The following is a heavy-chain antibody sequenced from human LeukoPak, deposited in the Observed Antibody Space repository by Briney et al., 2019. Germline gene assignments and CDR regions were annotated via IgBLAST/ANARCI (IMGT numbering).Heavy chain of an antibody. Sequence: SESLSLTCTVSGDSISSYYWSWIRPPPGKGVEWIGYIYYSGSTNYNPSLKSRVTISVDTSKNQFSLKLGSVTAADTAVYHCARQVGYYYGMDVWGQGTTVTVSS. CDR2: IYYSGST. J-gene: IGHJ6*02. CDR1: GDSISSYY. V-gene: IGHV4-59*01. D-gene: IGHD1-26*01. CDR3: ARQVGYYYGMDV.